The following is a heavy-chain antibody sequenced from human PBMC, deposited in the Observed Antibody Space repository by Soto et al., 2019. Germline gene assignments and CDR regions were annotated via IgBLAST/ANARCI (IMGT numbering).Heavy chain of an antibody. CDR3: ASQPLGYCISTSCYYYGMDV. CDR1: GGSFSGYY. Sequence: SETLSLTCAVYGGSFSGYYWSWIRQPPGKGLEWIGEINHSGSTNYNPSLKSRVTISVDKSKNQFSLKLSSVTAADTAVYYCASQPLGYCISTSCYYYGMDVWGQGTTVTV. J-gene: IGHJ6*02. CDR2: INHSGST. V-gene: IGHV4-34*01. D-gene: IGHD2-2*01.